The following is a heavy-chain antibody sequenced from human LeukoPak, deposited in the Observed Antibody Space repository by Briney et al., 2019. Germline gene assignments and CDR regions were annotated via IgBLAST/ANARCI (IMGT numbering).Heavy chain of an antibody. CDR2: IIPIFGTA. J-gene: IGHJ4*02. CDR1: GGTFSSYA. V-gene: IGHV1-69*13. D-gene: IGHD2-8*01. Sequence: SVKVSCKASGGTFSSYAISWVRQAPGQGLEWMGGIIPIFGTANYAQKFQGRVTITADESTSTAYMELSSLRSEDTAVYYCARESYCTNGVCYGLFDYWGQGTLVTVSS. CDR3: ARESYCTNGVCYGLFDY.